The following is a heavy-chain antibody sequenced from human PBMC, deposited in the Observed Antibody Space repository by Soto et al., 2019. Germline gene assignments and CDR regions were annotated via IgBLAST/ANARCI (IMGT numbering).Heavy chain of an antibody. V-gene: IGHV4-30-4*02. D-gene: IGHD1-1*01. CDR2: IYYSENT. Sequence: SETLSLTCTVSGVSISSGDYYWSWIRQPPRKGLEWIGYIYYSENTYSNPSLKSRVTISVDTSKNQFSLKLSSVTAADTAVYYCARDRNWKGYYGMDVWGQGTTVTVSS. CDR3: ARDRNWKGYYGMDV. CDR1: GVSISSGDYY. J-gene: IGHJ6*02.